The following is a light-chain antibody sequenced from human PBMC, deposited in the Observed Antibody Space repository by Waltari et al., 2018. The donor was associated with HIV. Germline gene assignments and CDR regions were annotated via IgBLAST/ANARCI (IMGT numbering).Light chain of an antibody. Sequence: NFMLTQPHSVSESPGQTVTISCTRSSGSIASNYVQWYQQRPGSSPTAVIYEDNQRPSGVPDRFSGSIDSSSNSASLTISGLKTEDEADYYCQSYDSNNVVFGGGTKLTVL. CDR1: SGSIASNY. CDR2: EDN. V-gene: IGLV6-57*01. CDR3: QSYDSNNVV. J-gene: IGLJ2*01.